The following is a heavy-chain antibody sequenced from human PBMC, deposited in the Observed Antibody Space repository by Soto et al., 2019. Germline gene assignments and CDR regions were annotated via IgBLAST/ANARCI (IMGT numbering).Heavy chain of an antibody. D-gene: IGHD1-26*01. CDR3: ARLGGSYAVPHFDD. CDR1: GGSISSSNW. V-gene: IGHV4-4*02. J-gene: IGHJ4*02. CDR2: IYHSGST. Sequence: PSETLSLTCAVSGGSISSSNWWSWVRQPPGKGLEWIGEIYHSGSTNYNPSLKSRVTISVDKSKNQFSLKLSSVTAADTAVYYCARLGGSYAVPHFDDRGQGSLVTVSS.